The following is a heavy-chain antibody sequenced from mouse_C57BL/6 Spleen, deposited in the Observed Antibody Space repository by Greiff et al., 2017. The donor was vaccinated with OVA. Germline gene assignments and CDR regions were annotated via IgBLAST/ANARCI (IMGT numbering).Heavy chain of an antibody. Sequence: VQLQQSGAELVRPGASVKLSCTASGFNIKDDYMHWVKQRPEQGLEWIGWIDPENGDTEYASKFQGKATITADTSSNTAYLQLSSLTSEDTAVYFCTAHYYGSSYDCDYWRQGTTLTVSS. CDR3: TAHYYGSSYDCDY. CDR2: IDPENGDT. CDR1: GFNIKDDY. V-gene: IGHV14-4*01. D-gene: IGHD1-1*01. J-gene: IGHJ2*01.